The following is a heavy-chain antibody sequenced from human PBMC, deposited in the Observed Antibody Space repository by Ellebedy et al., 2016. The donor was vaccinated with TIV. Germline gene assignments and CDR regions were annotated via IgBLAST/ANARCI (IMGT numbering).Heavy chain of an antibody. D-gene: IGHD6-13*01. CDR3: ARDLNPIAAAAPNWFDP. Sequence: SETLSLXCTVSGGSISSYYWSWIRQPPGKGLEWIGNILYSGNTNYNPSLKGRVTMSVDTSKNKLSLRMTSVTAADTAVYYCARDLNPIAAAAPNWFDPWGQGTLVTVSS. CDR1: GGSISSYY. CDR2: ILYSGNT. V-gene: IGHV4-59*01. J-gene: IGHJ5*02.